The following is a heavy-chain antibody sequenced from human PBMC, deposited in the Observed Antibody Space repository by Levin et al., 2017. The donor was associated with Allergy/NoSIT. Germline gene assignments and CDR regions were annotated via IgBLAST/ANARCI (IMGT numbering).Heavy chain of an antibody. CDR1: GGSFSGYY. CDR2: INHSGST. Sequence: PSETLSLTCAVYGGSFSGYYWSWIRQPPGKGLEWIGEINHSGSTNYNPSLKSRVTISVDTSKNQFSLKLSSVTAADTAVYYCARTRQMITFGGVIVFDYWGQGTLVTVSS. D-gene: IGHD3-16*02. V-gene: IGHV4-34*01. CDR3: ARTRQMITFGGVIVFDY. J-gene: IGHJ4*02.